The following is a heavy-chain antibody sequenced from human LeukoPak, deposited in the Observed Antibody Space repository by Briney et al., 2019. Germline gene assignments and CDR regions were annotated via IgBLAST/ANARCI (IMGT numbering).Heavy chain of an antibody. V-gene: IGHV4-39*01. J-gene: IGHJ3*02. D-gene: IGHD3-9*01. CDR3: ARHRRHYDILTGYYAGHFDI. Sequence: SETPSLTCSVSGGSISSTTYYWGWIRQPPGKGLEWIGSMSFIGSTYYNPSLKSRVTISVHMSKNHFSLKLSSVTAADTAVYYCARHRRHYDILTGYYAGHFDIWGQGTMVTVSS. CDR2: MSFIGST. CDR1: GGSISSTTYY.